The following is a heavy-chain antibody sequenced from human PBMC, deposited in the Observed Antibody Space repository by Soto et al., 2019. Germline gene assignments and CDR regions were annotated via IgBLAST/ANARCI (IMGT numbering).Heavy chain of an antibody. J-gene: IGHJ6*02. CDR2: IYPSGNT. Sequence: SETLSLTCTVSGGSINNYSWSWIRQPAGKGLEWIGRIYPSGNTNYNPSLKSRVIMSVDTSKYQFSLQLNSVTAADTAVYYVARGSLTMDVWVQETRVTVPS. CDR1: GGSINNYS. CDR3: ARGSLTMDV. V-gene: IGHV4-4*07. D-gene: IGHD3-10*01.